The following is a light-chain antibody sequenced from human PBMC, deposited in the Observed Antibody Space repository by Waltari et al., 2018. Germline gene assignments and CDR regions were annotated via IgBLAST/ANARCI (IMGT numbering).Light chain of an antibody. CDR2: KAS. V-gene: IGKV1-5*03. J-gene: IGKJ2*03. CDR1: QSISTY. CDR3: QQYNTYSS. Sequence: DIQMTQSPSTLSASVGDTITITCRASQSISTYFAWYQQKPGKAPKLLIYKASSSGSGVPSRCSGSGSGTEFTLTISRLQTDDFATYYCQQYNTYSSFGQGTKLEIK.